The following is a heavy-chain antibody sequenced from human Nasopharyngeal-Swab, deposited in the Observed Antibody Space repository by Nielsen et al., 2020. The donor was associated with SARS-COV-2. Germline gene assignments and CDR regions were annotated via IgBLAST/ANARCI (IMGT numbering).Heavy chain of an antibody. CDR2: ISGSGGST. D-gene: IGHD2-2*01. Sequence: GESLKISCAASRFTFSSYAMSWVRQAPGKGLEWVSAISGSGGSTYYADSVKGRFTISRDNSKNALYLQMNSLRAEDTAVYYCASGVLPAASPRGYYYYYYMDVWGKGTTVTVSS. CDR3: ASGVLPAASPRGYYYYYYMDV. CDR1: RFTFSSYA. V-gene: IGHV3-23*01. J-gene: IGHJ6*03.